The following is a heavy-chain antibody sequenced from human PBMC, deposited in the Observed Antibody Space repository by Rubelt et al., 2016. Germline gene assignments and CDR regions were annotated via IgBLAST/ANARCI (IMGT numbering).Heavy chain of an antibody. J-gene: IGHJ4*02. D-gene: IGHD3-3*01. CDR2: ISGSSK. Sequence: VQLVESGGGVVQPGRSLRLSCAASGFTFSSYAMSWVRQAPGKGLEWVSAISGSSKYYADSVKGRFTISRDNSKNTLYLQMNSLRAEDTAVYYCATLAEFWSRDYWGQGTLVTVSS. V-gene: IGHV3-23*04. CDR1: GFTFSSYA. CDR3: ATLAEFWSRDY.